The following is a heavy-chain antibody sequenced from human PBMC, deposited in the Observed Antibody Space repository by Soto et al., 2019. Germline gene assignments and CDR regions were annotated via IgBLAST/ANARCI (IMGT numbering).Heavy chain of an antibody. CDR3: ARGVGYYDSSGYPNWFDP. CDR1: GGSVSSVSYY. V-gene: IGHV4-61*01. Sequence: PSETLSLTCTVSGGSVSSVSYYWSWIRQPPGKGLEWIGYIYYSGSTNYNPSLKSRVTISVDTSKNQFSLKLSSVTAADTAVYYCARGVGYYDSSGYPNWFDPWGQGTLVTVYS. J-gene: IGHJ5*02. D-gene: IGHD3-22*01. CDR2: IYYSGST.